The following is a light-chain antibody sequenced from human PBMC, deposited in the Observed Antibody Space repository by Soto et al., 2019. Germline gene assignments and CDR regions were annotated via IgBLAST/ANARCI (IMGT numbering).Light chain of an antibody. V-gene: IGLV2-18*02. CDR1: SSDVGIYNR. Sequence: QSVLTQPPSVSGSPGQSVTISCTGTSSDVGIYNRVSWYQQPPGTAPKLTIYEVNNRPSGVPDRFSGSKSGNTASLTISGLHAEDEADYYCCSYTTSDTLVFGGGTQLTVL. J-gene: IGLJ2*01. CDR2: EVN. CDR3: CSYTTSDTLV.